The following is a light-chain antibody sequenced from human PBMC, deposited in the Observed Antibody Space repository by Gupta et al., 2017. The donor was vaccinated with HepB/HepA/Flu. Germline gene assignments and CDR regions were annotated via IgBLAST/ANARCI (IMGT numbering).Light chain of an antibody. V-gene: IGLV2-23*02. CDR1: SSDVGSYNL. Sequence: QPALTQPASVSGSPGQSITISCTGTSSDVGSYNLVSWYQQHPGTPPILISDVVSKRPAGASNRFAGYYAGTTALTTTGGHQAEDDAYYYCCSYAGSSTVVFGGGTKLTVL. CDR3: CSYAGSSTVV. CDR2: VVS. J-gene: IGLJ2*01.